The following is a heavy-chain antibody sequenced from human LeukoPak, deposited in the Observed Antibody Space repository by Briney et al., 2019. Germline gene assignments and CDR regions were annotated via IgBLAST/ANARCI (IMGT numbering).Heavy chain of an antibody. J-gene: IGHJ4*02. D-gene: IGHD2-15*01. CDR2: INSDGSST. Sequence: GGSLRLPCAASGFTFSSYWMHWVRQAPGKGLVWVSRINSDGSSTSYADSVKGRFTISRDNAKNTLYLQMNSLRAEDTAVYYCAREYCSGGSCLGDFDYWGQGTLVTVSS. CDR1: GFTFSSYW. V-gene: IGHV3-74*01. CDR3: AREYCSGGSCLGDFDY.